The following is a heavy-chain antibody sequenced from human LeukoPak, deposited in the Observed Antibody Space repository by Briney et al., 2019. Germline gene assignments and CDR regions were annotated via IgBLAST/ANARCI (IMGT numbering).Heavy chain of an antibody. CDR2: IYSADSDT. Sequence: GESLKISCKGSGYSFTSYWIGWVRQMPGKGLEWMGIIYSADSDTRYSPSFQGQVTISADKSISTAYLQWSSLKASDTAMYYCARRDSSNWKNFDYWGQGTLVTVSS. J-gene: IGHJ4*02. CDR3: ARRDSSNWKNFDY. CDR1: GYSFTSYW. D-gene: IGHD6-13*01. V-gene: IGHV5-51*01.